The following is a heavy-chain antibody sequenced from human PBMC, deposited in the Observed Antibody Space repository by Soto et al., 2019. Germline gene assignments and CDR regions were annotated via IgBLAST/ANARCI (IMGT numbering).Heavy chain of an antibody. V-gene: IGHV4-59*08. Sequence: PSETLSLTCTVSGGSISSYYWTWIRQPPGKGLEWIGYIYYSGSTTYNPSLKSRVTFSVDTSKNQFSLKLSSVTAADTAVYYCAMTYYDILTGYYFDYWGQGTLVTVSS. D-gene: IGHD3-9*01. CDR3: AMTYYDILTGYYFDY. J-gene: IGHJ4*02. CDR1: GGSISSYY. CDR2: IYYSGST.